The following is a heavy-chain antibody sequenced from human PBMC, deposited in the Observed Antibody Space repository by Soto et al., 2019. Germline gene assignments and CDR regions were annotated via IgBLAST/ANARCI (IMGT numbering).Heavy chain of an antibody. CDR1: GFTFSSYG. V-gene: IGHV3-30*19. CDR2: ISYDGSNK. J-gene: IGHJ4*02. CDR3: AREGKLLWFGDSSFFDY. D-gene: IGHD3-10*01. Sequence: GGSLRLSCAASGFTFSSYGMHWVRQAPGKGLEWVAVISYDGSNKYYADSVKGRFTISRDNSKNTLYLQMNSLRAEDTAVYYCAREGKLLWFGDSSFFDYWGQGTLVTVSS.